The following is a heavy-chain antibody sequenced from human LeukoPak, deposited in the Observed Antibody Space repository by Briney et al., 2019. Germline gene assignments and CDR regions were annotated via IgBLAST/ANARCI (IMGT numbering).Heavy chain of an antibody. D-gene: IGHD2-21*02. V-gene: IGHV3-23*01. CDR2: ISGSGANT. CDR1: GFTFSSYA. CDR3: VTSGRYCAGDCRPY. Sequence: PGGSLRLSCAASGFTFSSYAMSWVRQAPGKGLEWVSAISGSGANTYYADSVKGRFTISRDNTKNMLYLQMNSLRADDTAVYYCVTSGRYCAGDCRPYWGQGTLVTVSS. J-gene: IGHJ4*02.